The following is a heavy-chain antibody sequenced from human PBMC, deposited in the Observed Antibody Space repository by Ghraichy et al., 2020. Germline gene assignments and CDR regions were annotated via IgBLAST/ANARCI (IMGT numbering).Heavy chain of an antibody. D-gene: IGHD3-22*01. Sequence: GGSLRLSCAASGFTFSSYAMSWVRQAPGKGLEWVSAISGSGGSTYYADSVKGRFTISRDNSKNTLYLQMNSLRAEDTAVYYCAKDSYYYDSSGYFDYWGQGTLVTVSS. CDR1: GFTFSSYA. CDR3: AKDSYYYDSSGYFDY. CDR2: ISGSGGST. V-gene: IGHV3-23*01. J-gene: IGHJ4*02.